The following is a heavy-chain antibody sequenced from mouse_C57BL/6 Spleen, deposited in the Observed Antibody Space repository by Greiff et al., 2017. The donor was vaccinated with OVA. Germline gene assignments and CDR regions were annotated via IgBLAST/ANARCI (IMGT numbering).Heavy chain of an antibody. J-gene: IGHJ2*01. CDR1: GYSITSGYY. V-gene: IGHV3-6*01. Sequence: VQLKESGPGLVKPSQSLSLTCSVTGYSITSGYYWNWIRQFPGNKLEWMGYISYDGSNNYNPSLKNRISITRDTSKNQFFLKLNSVTTEDTATYYCARVGPLDYWGQGTTLTVSS. D-gene: IGHD4-1*01. CDR3: ARVGPLDY. CDR2: ISYDGSN.